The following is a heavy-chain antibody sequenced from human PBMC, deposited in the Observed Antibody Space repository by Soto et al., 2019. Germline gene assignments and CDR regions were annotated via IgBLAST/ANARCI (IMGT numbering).Heavy chain of an antibody. V-gene: IGHV4-30-4*01. CDR1: GGSITSRDHY. J-gene: IGHJ2*01. D-gene: IGHD3-9*01. CDR2: VGNRGKT. Sequence: QVQLQESGPGLVKASQTLSLTCTVSGGSITSRDHYWSWIRQSPGKDLEWIGYVGNRGKTFYTPTLRRRATISLDTPNNEFSLQLTSVTDADSAVYFCARGRYFDMPVAWFLDLWGRGTLVTVYS. CDR3: ARGRYFDMPVAWFLDL.